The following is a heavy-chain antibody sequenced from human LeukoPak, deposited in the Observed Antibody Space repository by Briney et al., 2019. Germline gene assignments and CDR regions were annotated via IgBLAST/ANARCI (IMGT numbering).Heavy chain of an antibody. Sequence: SETLSLTCAVYGGSFSGYYWSWIRQPPGKGLEWIGRIYTSGSTNYNPSLKSRVTVSVDTSKNQFSLKLSSVTAADTAVYYCARGKEVITMLRGLKPGYYFDYWGQGTLVTVSS. V-gene: IGHV4-59*10. CDR2: IYTSGST. CDR3: ARGKEVITMLRGLKPGYYFDY. CDR1: GGSFSGYY. D-gene: IGHD3-10*01. J-gene: IGHJ4*02.